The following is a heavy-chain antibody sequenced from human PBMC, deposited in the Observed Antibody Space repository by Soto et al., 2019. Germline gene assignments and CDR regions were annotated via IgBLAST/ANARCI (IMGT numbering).Heavy chain of an antibody. CDR2: INSDGSST. CDR3: ARSRYCSGGSCYFDY. D-gene: IGHD2-15*01. CDR1: GFTFSSYW. Sequence: PGGSLRLSCAASGFTFSSYWMHWVRQAPGKGLVWVSRINSDGSSTSYADSVKGRFTISRDNAKNTLYLQMNSLRAEDTAVYYSARSRYCSGGSCYFDYWGQGTLVNVSS. V-gene: IGHV3-74*01. J-gene: IGHJ4*02.